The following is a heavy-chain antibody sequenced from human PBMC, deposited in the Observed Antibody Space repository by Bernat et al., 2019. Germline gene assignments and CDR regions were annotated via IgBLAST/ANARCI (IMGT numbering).Heavy chain of an antibody. CDR2: TIPIFGTA. CDR1: GGTFSGYA. Sequence: QVQRVKSGAEGRKPGSSVKVSCKASGGTFSGYAISWVGQAPGQGLEWMGGTIPIFGTANYAQKFQGRVTITADESTSTAYMELSSLRSEDTAVYYCARGRGDFWSGYGGDYWGQGTLVTVSS. D-gene: IGHD3-3*01. CDR3: ARGRGDFWSGYGGDY. V-gene: IGHV1-69*01. J-gene: IGHJ4*02.